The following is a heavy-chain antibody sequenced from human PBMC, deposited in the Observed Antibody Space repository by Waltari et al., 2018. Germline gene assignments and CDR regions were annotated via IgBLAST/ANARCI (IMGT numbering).Heavy chain of an antibody. D-gene: IGHD2-15*01. CDR3: ARSYCSGGSCYSGGNWFDP. CDR2: IYTSGST. Sequence: QVQLQESGPGLVKPSETLSLTCTVSGGSISSYYWSWIRQPAGKGLEWIGRIYTSGSTKHSPSRKGRVTMSGDTSKNQFSLKLSSVTAADTAVYYCARSYCSGGSCYSGGNWFDPWCQGTLVTVSS. V-gene: IGHV4-4*07. J-gene: IGHJ5*02. CDR1: GGSISSYY.